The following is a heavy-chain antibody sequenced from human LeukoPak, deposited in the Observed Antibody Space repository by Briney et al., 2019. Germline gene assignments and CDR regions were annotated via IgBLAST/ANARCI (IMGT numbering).Heavy chain of an antibody. V-gene: IGHV4-30-4*08. CDR3: ARVGAPHGDCDY. Sequence: SETLSLTCTVSGGSISRGDYYWSWIRQSPGKGLEWIGYIYYSGSTYYNPSLKSRVTISVDTSKNQFSLKLSSVTAADTAVYYCARVGAPHGDCDYWGQGTLVTVSS. J-gene: IGHJ4*02. CDR2: IYYSGST. D-gene: IGHD4-17*01. CDR1: GGSISRGDYY.